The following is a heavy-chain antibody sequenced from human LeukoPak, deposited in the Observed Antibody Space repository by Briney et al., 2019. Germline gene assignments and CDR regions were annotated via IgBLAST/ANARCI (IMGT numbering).Heavy chain of an antibody. V-gene: IGHV4-34*01. CDR3: ARDGDTSSGRYRGFDS. J-gene: IGHJ5*01. D-gene: IGHD6-19*01. Sequence: SETLSLTCAVYGGSFSGYYWSWIRQPPGKGLEWIGEINHSGSTNYNPSLKSRVTISVDTSKDQFSLKLSSVTAADTAVYYCARDGDTSSGRYRGFDSWGQGTLVTVSS. CDR2: INHSGST. CDR1: GGSFSGYY.